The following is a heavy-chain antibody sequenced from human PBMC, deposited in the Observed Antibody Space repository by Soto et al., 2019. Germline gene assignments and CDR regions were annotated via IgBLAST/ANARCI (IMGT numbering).Heavy chain of an antibody. D-gene: IGHD2-21*02. V-gene: IGHV4-30-4*01. Sequence: SETLSLTCTVSGGSISSGDYYWSWIRQPPGKGLEWIAYIYYSGSTYYNPSLKSRVTISVDTSKNQFSLKLSSVTAADTAVYYCARIQVVTTNYYFDYWGQGTLVTVSS. CDR3: ARIQVVTTNYYFDY. J-gene: IGHJ4*02. CDR1: GGSISSGDYY. CDR2: IYYSGST.